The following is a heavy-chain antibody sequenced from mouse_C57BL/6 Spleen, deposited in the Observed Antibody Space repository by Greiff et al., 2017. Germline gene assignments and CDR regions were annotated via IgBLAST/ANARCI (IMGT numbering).Heavy chain of an antibody. CDR2: IDPETGGT. CDR1: GYTFTDYD. V-gene: IGHV1-15*01. D-gene: IGHD3-1*01. Sequence: QVQLQQSGAELVRPGASVTLSCKASGYTFTDYDMHWVKQTPVHGLEWIGAIDPETGGTAYNQKFKGKAILTADKSSSTAYMELRSLTSEDSAVYYCARSGYAYWGQGTLVTVSA. J-gene: IGHJ3*01. CDR3: ARSGYAY.